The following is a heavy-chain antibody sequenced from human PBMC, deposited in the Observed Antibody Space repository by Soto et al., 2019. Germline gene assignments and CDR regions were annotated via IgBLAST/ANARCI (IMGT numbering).Heavy chain of an antibody. CDR2: VYSSGTT. D-gene: IGHD2-2*01. CDR3: ARDIGSYAYAEGY. CDR1: GGSIHSYW. V-gene: IGHV4-4*07. Sequence: SETLSLTCSVSGGSIHSYWWSWIRQPAGKGLEWIGRVYSSGTTDYNPSLNSRATMSVETSKNQFTLKLTSVTAADTAVYYCARDIGSYAYAEGYWGQGIQVTVSS. J-gene: IGHJ4*02.